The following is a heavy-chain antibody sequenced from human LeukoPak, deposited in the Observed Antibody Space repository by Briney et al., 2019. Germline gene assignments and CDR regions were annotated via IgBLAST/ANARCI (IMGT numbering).Heavy chain of an antibody. Sequence: PGGSLRLSCAASGFTFSSYGMHWVRQAPGKGPEWVAVIWYDGSNKYYADSVKGRFTISRDNSKNTLYLQMNSLRAEDTAVYYCARDRNGNYGRWGFDYWGQGTLVTVSS. J-gene: IGHJ4*02. D-gene: IGHD4-17*01. V-gene: IGHV3-33*01. CDR2: IWYDGSNK. CDR3: ARDRNGNYGRWGFDY. CDR1: GFTFSSYG.